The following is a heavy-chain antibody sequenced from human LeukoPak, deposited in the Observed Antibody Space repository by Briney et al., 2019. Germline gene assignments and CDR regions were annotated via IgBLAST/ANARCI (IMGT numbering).Heavy chain of an antibody. V-gene: IGHV3-23*01. CDR3: AKDSLGSSSKNWFDP. D-gene: IGHD6-13*01. CDR1: GFTFSSYA. J-gene: IGHJ5*02. CDR2: ISGSGGST. Sequence: GGSLRLSCAASGFTFSSYAMSWVRQAPGKGLEWVSAISGSGGSTYYADSVQGRFTIFRDNSKNTVYLQMNSLRAEDTAVYYCAKDSLGSSSKNWFDPWGQGTLVTVSS.